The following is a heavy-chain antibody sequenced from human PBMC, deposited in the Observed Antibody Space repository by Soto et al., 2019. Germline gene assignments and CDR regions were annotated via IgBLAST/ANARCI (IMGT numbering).Heavy chain of an antibody. CDR2: ISAYNGNT. V-gene: IGHV1-18*01. CDR3: ARGPTANGDYIHWYFDL. CDR1: GYTFTSYG. D-gene: IGHD4-17*01. J-gene: IGHJ2*01. Sequence: QVQLVQSGAEVKKPGASVKVSCKASGYTFTSYGISWVRQAPGQGLEWMGWISAYNGNTNYAQRLQGRVTMTTDTSTSTAYMELRSLRSDDTAVYYCARGPTANGDYIHWYFDLWGRGTLVTVSS.